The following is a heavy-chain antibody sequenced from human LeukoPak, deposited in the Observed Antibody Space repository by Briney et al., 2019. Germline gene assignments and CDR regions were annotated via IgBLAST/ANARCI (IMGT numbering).Heavy chain of an antibody. CDR3: ARCALGVWADNYYMDV. J-gene: IGHJ6*03. Sequence: GRCLRLAWSASESLNGFAMSWVRQAPGMGLEWFASFSSSGSYMYYSDSVKGRFIISRDNAKKSLSLEMNSLTSHDTAIYYCARCALGVWADNYYMDVWGTGTTVIVSS. D-gene: IGHD3-16*01. V-gene: IGHV3-21*01. CDR1: ESLNGFA. CDR2: FSSSGSYM.